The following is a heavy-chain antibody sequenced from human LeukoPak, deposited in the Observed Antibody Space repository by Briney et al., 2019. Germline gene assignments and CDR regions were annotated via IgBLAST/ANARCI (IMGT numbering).Heavy chain of an antibody. CDR2: INPYNGNT. J-gene: IGHJ4*02. CDR1: GYTFATYG. CDR3: ARELYGRFEY. Sequence: ASVEVSCKASGYTFATYGISWVRQAPGQGPEWMGWINPYNGNTKYAQNLQGRVTMTTDTSTSTAYIELRSLRSDDTAVYYCARELYGRFEYWGQGTLVTVSS. D-gene: IGHD3-10*01. V-gene: IGHV1-18*01.